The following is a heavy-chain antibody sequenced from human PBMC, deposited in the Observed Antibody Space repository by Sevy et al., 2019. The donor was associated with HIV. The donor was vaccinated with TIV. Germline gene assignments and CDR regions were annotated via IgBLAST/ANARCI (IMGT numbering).Heavy chain of an antibody. CDR2: VSRNGGTP. J-gene: IGHJ4*02. Sequence: GGSLRLSCTGSGFTFRGYMMNWVRQAPGRGLEWVARVSRNGGTPEYGDSAKGRFTISRDNSKNTVYLQLKELRAEDTGLYYCVKEGRDDFNPYLDFWGQGILVTVSS. D-gene: IGHD3-10*01. V-gene: IGHV3-23*01. CDR3: VKEGRDDFNPYLDF. CDR1: GFTFRGYM.